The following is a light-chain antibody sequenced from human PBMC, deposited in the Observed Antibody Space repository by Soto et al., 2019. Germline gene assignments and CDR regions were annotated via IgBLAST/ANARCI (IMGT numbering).Light chain of an antibody. J-gene: IGLJ1*01. V-gene: IGLV2-14*01. CDR2: EVS. CDR3: NSYAGDIIRFV. CDR1: MRDVGAYNL. Sequence: QSALTQPASVSGSAGQSITISCSGTMRDVGAYNLVSWYQQHPGTAPKLIIYEVSNRPSGVSNRFSGSKSGNTASLTISGLQADDEADYYCNSYAGDIIRFVFGTGTKVTVL.